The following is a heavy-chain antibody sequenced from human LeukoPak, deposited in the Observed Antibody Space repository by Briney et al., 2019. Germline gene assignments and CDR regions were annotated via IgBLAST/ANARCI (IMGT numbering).Heavy chain of an antibody. V-gene: IGHV3-23*01. CDR1: GFTFSSYA. CDR2: ISGSGGST. Sequence: GSLRLSCAASGFTFSSYAMSWVRQAPGKGLEWVSAISGSGGSTYYADSVKGRFTISRDNSKNSLYLQMKNLRAEDTAVYYCAKDGAWLRFDDWGQGILVTVSS. CDR3: AKDGAWLRFDD. J-gene: IGHJ4*02. D-gene: IGHD5-12*01.